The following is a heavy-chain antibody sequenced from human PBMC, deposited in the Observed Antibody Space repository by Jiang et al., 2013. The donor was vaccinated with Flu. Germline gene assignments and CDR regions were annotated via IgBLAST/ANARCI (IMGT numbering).Heavy chain of an antibody. V-gene: IGHV4-39*01. CDR3: AKIAAAGH. D-gene: IGHD6-13*01. CDR1: GGSISSSSYY. CDR2: SIIWEH. J-gene: IGHJ4*02. Sequence: PSETLSLTCTVSGGSISSSSYYWGWIRQPPGRGWSGLGVSIIWEHLLQPSLKSRVTISVDTSKNQFSLKLSSVTAADTAVYYCAKIAAAGHWGQGTLVTVSS.